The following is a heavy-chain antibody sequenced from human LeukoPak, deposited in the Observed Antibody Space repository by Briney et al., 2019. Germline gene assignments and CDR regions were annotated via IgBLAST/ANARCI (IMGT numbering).Heavy chain of an antibody. CDR2: INSGNGNT. CDR3: AKSPVRLRLGELSPPGDY. D-gene: IGHD3-16*02. Sequence: SVKVSCKASGYTFTSYAMHWVRPTPAQRLEWMGWINSGNGNTKYSQKFQGRVTITRNTSASTAYMELSSLRSEDTAVYYCAKSPVRLRLGELSPPGDYWGQGTLVTVSS. V-gene: IGHV1-3*01. J-gene: IGHJ4*02. CDR1: GYTFTSYA.